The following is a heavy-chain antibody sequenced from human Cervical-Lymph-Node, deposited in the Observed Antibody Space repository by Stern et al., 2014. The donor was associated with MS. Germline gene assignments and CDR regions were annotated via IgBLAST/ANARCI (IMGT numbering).Heavy chain of an antibody. CDR1: GGSISSSY. Sequence: QVQLQESGPGLVKPSETLSLTCTVSGGSISSSYWNWIRQPPGKGLEWIGYIYYTGNTMYNPSLRSRVTVSVDTAKNQFSLKLTSVTAADTAVYFCARRGAMTLATTEDSWFDPWGQGTLVTVSS. J-gene: IGHJ5*02. V-gene: IGHV4-59*01. D-gene: IGHD4-17*01. CDR3: ARRGAMTLATTEDSWFDP. CDR2: IYYTGNT.